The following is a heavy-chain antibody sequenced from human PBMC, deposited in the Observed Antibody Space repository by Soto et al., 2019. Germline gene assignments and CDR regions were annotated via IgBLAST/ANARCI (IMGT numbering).Heavy chain of an antibody. CDR3: ARKVVGSTFDI. CDR1: GDSVSSNSAA. J-gene: IGHJ3*02. D-gene: IGHD2-15*01. Sequence: SQTLSLTCAISGDSVSSNSAAWSWIRQSPSRGLKWLGRTYYRSKWYNDYAVSVKGRITVNPDTSKNQFSLQLNSVTPEDTAMYYCARKVVGSTFDIWGQGTMVTVSS. V-gene: IGHV6-1*01. CDR2: TYYRSKWYN.